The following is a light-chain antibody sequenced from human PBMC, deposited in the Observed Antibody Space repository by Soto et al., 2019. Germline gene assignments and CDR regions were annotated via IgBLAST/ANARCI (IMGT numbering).Light chain of an antibody. CDR1: SSDVGSYNY. CDR3: SSYTSISTRV. V-gene: IGLV2-14*01. CDR2: EVS. J-gene: IGLJ3*02. Sequence: QSALTQPASVSGSPGQSITISCTGTSSDVGSYNYVSWYQQHPGKAPKLMIYEVSNRPSGVSNRFSRSNSGNTASLTISRLQADDEANYYCSSYTSISTRVFGGGTQLTVL.